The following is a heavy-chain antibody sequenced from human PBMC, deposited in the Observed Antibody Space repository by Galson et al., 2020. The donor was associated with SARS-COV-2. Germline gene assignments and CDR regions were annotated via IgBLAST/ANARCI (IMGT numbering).Heavy chain of an antibody. CDR1: GFTFSSYW. CDR2: IKQDGSEK. D-gene: IGHD1-1*01. J-gene: IGHJ6*03. Sequence: QLGESLKISCAASGFTFSSYWMSWVRQAPGKGLEWVANIKQDGSEKYYVDSVKGRFTISRDNAKNSLYLQMNSLRAEDTAVYYCATFPTNEIYYYYYMDVWGKGTTVTVSS. V-gene: IGHV3-7*01. CDR3: ATFPTNEIYYYYYMDV.